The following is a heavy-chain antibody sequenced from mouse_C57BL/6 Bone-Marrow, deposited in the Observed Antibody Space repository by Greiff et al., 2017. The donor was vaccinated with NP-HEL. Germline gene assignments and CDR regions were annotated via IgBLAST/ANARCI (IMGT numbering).Heavy chain of an antibody. CDR2: IYPGHSDT. D-gene: IGHD1-1*01. V-gene: IGHV1-5*01. Sequence: EVQLQQSGTVLARPGASVKMSCKTSGYTFTSYWMHWVKQRPGQGLEWIGAIYPGHSDTSYNQKFKGKAKLTAVTSASTAYMELSSLTNEDSAVYYCTRTYGSSYAMDYWGQGTSVTVSS. CDR1: GYTFTSYW. CDR3: TRTYGSSYAMDY. J-gene: IGHJ4*01.